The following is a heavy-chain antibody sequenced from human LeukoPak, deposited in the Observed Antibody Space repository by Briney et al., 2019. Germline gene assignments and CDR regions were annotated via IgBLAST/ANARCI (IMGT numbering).Heavy chain of an antibody. CDR2: IYTSGST. CDR1: GGSISSYY. Sequence: SETLSLTCTVSGGSISSYYWSWIRQPAGKGLEWIGRIYTSGSTNYNPSLKSRVTMSVDTSKNQFSLKLSSVTAADTAVYYCARSPSSGYYSNWFDPWGQGTLVTVSS. CDR3: ARSPSSGYYSNWFDP. D-gene: IGHD6-19*01. V-gene: IGHV4-4*07. J-gene: IGHJ5*02.